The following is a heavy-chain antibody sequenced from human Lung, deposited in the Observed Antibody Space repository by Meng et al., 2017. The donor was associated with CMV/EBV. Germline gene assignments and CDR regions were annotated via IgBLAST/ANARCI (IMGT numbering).Heavy chain of an antibody. CDR1: GDTFSSYA. D-gene: IGHD3-3*01. CDR3: ARVPDYDFWKGWFDP. CDR2: IITILGIA. J-gene: IGHJ5*02. Sequence: SVXVSXXASGDTFSSYAISWVRQAPGQGLEWMGGIITILGIANYAQKFQGRVTFSADNSTSTAYMELSSLRSEDTAVYYCARVPDYDFWKGWFDPWGQGXLVTVSS. V-gene: IGHV1-69*10.